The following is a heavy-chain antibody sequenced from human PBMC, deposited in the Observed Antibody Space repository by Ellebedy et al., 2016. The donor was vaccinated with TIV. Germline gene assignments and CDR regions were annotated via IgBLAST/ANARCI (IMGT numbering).Heavy chain of an antibody. Sequence: ASVKVSCKASGYTFTANYIHWVRQAPGKGLEWMGWINPDSGGTNFAQRFQGRVTMTRDTSVNTAYMELSRLQSDDTAVYHCARVLRATSGMDVWGQGTTVTVS. V-gene: IGHV1-2*02. D-gene: IGHD4/OR15-4a*01. J-gene: IGHJ6*02. CDR3: ARVLRATSGMDV. CDR1: GYTFTANY. CDR2: INPDSGGT.